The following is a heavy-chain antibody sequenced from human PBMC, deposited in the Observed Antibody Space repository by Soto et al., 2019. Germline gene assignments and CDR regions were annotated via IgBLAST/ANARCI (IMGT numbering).Heavy chain of an antibody. CDR3: ARGGGYCTSTSCYAVGGY. CDR2: IKEDGSER. CDR1: GFTFSGYW. V-gene: IGHV3-7*01. Sequence: GGSLRLSCAASGFTFSGYWMNWVRQAPGKGLEWVAYIKEDGSERYYVDSVKGRFTISRDNAKNSLYLQMNSLRAEDTAVYYCARGGGYCTSTSCYAVGGYWGQGTLVTVSS. D-gene: IGHD2-2*01. J-gene: IGHJ4*02.